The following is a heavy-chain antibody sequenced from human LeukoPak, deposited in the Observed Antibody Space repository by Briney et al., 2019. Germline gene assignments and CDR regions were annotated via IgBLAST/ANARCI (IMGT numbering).Heavy chain of an antibody. CDR1: GFTFSSYA. CDR3: ARDDSSGYPTFDY. J-gene: IGHJ4*02. D-gene: IGHD3-22*01. CDR2: ISSNGGST. Sequence: GGSLRLSCAASGFTFSSYAMHWVRQAPGKGLEYVSAISSNGGSTYYANSVKGRFTISRDNSKNTLYLQMGSLRAEDMAVYYCARDDSSGYPTFDYWGQGTLVTVSS. V-gene: IGHV3-64*01.